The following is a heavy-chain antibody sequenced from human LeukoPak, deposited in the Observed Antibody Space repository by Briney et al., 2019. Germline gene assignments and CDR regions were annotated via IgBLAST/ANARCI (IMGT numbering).Heavy chain of an antibody. Sequence: GGSLRLSCAASGFTFSSCWMHWVRQVPGKGLVWVARINTDGTTTSYADSVKGRFTISRDNAKNMLYLQMNSLRVEDTAVYYCARDFLHGGVWGQGTLVTVSS. CDR1: GFTFSSCW. D-gene: IGHD3-10*01. CDR3: ARDFLHGGV. CDR2: INTDGTTT. V-gene: IGHV3-74*01. J-gene: IGHJ4*02.